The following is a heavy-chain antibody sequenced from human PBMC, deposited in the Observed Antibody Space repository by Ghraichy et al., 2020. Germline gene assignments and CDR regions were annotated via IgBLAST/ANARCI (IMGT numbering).Heavy chain of an antibody. D-gene: IGHD2-2*01. V-gene: IGHV3-48*02. J-gene: IGHJ4*02. CDR2: IYSTSSVI. CDR3: AREPFCTSTSCSCLDY. Sequence: GGSLRLSCEASGFTFSSHGMNWVRQAPGRGLQWMAYIYSTSSVIYIADSVKGRFTISRDNAKNTLFLQMNSLRDEDTAVYYCAREPFCTSTSCSCLDYWGQGTLVTVSS. CDR1: GFTFSSHG.